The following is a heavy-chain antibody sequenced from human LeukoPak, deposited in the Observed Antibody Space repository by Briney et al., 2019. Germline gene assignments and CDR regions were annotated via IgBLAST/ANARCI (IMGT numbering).Heavy chain of an antibody. V-gene: IGHV3-30*02. CDR1: GLMFSTSG. CDR2: IQYDGSEI. J-gene: IGHJ4*02. Sequence: GGSLRLSCAASGLMFSTSGMHWLRHAPGKGLEGVAFIQYDGSEIYYADSLKARFTISRDNSKNTLYLQMNSLRAEDTAVFYCARESGEAKIGKMLNYWGQGTLVTVSS. D-gene: IGHD1-14*01. CDR3: ARESGEAKIGKMLNY.